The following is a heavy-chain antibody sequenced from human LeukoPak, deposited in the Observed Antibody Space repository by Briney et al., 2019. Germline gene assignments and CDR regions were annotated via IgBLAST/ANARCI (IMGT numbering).Heavy chain of an antibody. J-gene: IGHJ4*02. V-gene: IGHV4-59*01. CDR2: IYYGGSA. D-gene: IGHD3-9*01. CDR1: GVSMSSYS. CDR3: ARGSPGYFDWLGY. Sequence: PSETLSLTCTASGVSMSSYSWNWIRQPPGKGLEGIGNIYYGGSANYNPALKSRVTMSLDTSKSQFSLKLSSVTATDTAVYYCARGSPGYFDWLGYWGQGTLVTVSS.